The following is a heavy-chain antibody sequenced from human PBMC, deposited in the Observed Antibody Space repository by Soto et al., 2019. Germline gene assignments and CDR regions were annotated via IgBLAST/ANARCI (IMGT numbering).Heavy chain of an antibody. CDR3: AREGGNYDYIWGRYFGY. J-gene: IGHJ4*02. V-gene: IGHV3-33*01. Sequence: GGSLRLSCAASGFTFSSYGIHWVRQAPGKGLEWVAVIWYDGTNKYYADSVKGRFTISRDNSKNTLYLHMNSLRAEDTALYYCAREGGNYDYIWGRYFGYWGQGTQVTVSS. D-gene: IGHD3-16*01. CDR1: GFTFSSYG. CDR2: IWYDGTNK.